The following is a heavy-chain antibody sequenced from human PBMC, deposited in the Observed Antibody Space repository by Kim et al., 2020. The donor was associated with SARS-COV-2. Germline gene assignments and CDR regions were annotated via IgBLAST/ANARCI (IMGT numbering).Heavy chain of an antibody. V-gene: IGHV3-11*05. CDR2: ISSSGSYT. CDR3: ARVLYGASSAYYSDY. Sequence: GGSLRLSCAASGFTFSDYYMSWIRQAPGKGLEWVSYISSSGSYTMSADSVKGRFAISRDNAKNSLYLQMNSLRGEDTAVYFCARVLYGASSAYYSDYWG. J-gene: IGHJ4*01. D-gene: IGHD2-15*01. CDR1: GFTFSDYY.